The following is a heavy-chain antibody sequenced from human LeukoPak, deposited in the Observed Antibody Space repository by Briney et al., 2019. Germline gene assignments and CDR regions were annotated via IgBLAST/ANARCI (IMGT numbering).Heavy chain of an antibody. CDR2: ISGSGGST. D-gene: IGHD5-18*01. Sequence: GGSLRLSCAASGFTFSSYAMSWVRQAPGKGLEWVSAISGSGGSTYYADSVKGRFTISRDNSKNTLYLQMNSLRAEDTAVYYCAKDSRGYSYGYLDYWGQGTLVTVSS. J-gene: IGHJ4*02. CDR3: AKDSRGYSYGYLDY. CDR1: GFTFSSYA. V-gene: IGHV3-23*01.